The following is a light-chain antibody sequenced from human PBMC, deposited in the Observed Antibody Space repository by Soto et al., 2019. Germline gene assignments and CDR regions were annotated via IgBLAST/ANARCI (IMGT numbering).Light chain of an antibody. V-gene: IGLV2-14*03. J-gene: IGLJ1*01. CDR1: SSDIGHYDY. CDR2: HVT. CDR3: CSLTTSHTYV. Sequence: QSALTQPASVSGTPGQSITISCTGTSSDIGHYDYVSWYQQHPGKAPKLMIYHVTYRPSGVSNRYSGSKSGNSASLTISGLQADDEADYYCCSLTTSHTYVFGSGTKVTVL.